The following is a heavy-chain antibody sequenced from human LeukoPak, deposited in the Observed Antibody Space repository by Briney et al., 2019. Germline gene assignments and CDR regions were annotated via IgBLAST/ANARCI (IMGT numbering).Heavy chain of an antibody. CDR2: ISGSGGST. CDR3: AKRGEAAAGIYYYYYMDV. V-gene: IGHV3-23*01. CDR1: GFTFSSYA. D-gene: IGHD6-13*01. J-gene: IGHJ6*03. Sequence: GGSLRLSCAASGFTFSSYAMSWVRQAPGKGLEWVSAISGSGGSTYYADSVKGRFTISRDNSKNTLYLQMNSLRAEDTAVYYCAKRGEAAAGIYYYYYMDVLGKGTTVTVSS.